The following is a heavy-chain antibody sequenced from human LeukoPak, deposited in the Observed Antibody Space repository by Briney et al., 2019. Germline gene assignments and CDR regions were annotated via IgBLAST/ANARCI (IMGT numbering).Heavy chain of an antibody. CDR3: VRLRRNYDSSGYYCYYDY. J-gene: IGHJ4*02. CDR2: ISVRSNYI. CDR1: GYTFSSFS. D-gene: IGHD3-22*01. V-gene: IGHV3-21*01. Sequence: PGGSLRLSCVASGYTFSSFSINWVRQAPGKGLEWVSSISVRSNYIYYADSVRGRFSISRDDARNSLYLQMDSLRGDDTAVYYCVRLRRNYDSSGYYCYYDYWGQGTLVTVSS.